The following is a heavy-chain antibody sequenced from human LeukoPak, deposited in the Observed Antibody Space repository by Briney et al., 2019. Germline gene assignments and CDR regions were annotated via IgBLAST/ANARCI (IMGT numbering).Heavy chain of an antibody. D-gene: IGHD6-13*01. J-gene: IGHJ4*02. CDR1: GFTFSSYA. CDR3: AKDSAYSSSWYGGDY. Sequence: PGGSLRLSCAASGFTFSSYAMSWVRQAPGKGLEWVSAISGSGGSTYYADSVKGRFTISRDNSKNTLYLQMNSLRAEDTAVYYCAKDSAYSSSWYGGDYWGQGTLVTVSS. V-gene: IGHV3-23*01. CDR2: ISGSGGST.